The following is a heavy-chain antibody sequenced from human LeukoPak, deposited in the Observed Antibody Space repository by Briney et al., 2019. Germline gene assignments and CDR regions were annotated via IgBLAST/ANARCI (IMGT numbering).Heavy chain of an antibody. CDR1: GFTLSSYS. D-gene: IGHD6-19*01. CDR3: AREPHSSGLPRFDY. Sequence: GGSLRLSCAASGFTLSSYSMNRVRQAPGKGLEWVSSISSSSIYIYYADSVKGRFTISRDNAKNSLYLQMNSLRAEDTAVYYCAREPHSSGLPRFDYWGQGTLVTVSS. J-gene: IGHJ4*02. CDR2: ISSSSIYI. V-gene: IGHV3-21*01.